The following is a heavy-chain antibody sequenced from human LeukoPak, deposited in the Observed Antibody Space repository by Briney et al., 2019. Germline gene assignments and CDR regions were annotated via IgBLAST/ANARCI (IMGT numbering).Heavy chain of an antibody. D-gene: IGHD4-17*01. J-gene: IGHJ4*02. V-gene: IGHV1-18*03. CDR3: ARSDGDYANFDY. Sequence: KLQGRVTMTTDTSTSTAYMELRSLRSEDMAVYYCARSDGDYANFDYWGQGTLVTVSS.